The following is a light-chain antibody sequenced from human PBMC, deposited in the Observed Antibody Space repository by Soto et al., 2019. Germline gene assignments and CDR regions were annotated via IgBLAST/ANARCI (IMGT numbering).Light chain of an antibody. CDR2: GAF. Sequence: EIVLTQSPVTLSLSPGERATLSCRASQSLSSSYSAWYQHKPGQGPRLLIYGAFTRATGIPDRFSGGGSGTDFTLTISRLEPEDFAVYYCQQHETLITFGQGTRLEIK. V-gene: IGKV3-20*01. J-gene: IGKJ5*01. CDR3: QQHETLIT. CDR1: QSLSSSY.